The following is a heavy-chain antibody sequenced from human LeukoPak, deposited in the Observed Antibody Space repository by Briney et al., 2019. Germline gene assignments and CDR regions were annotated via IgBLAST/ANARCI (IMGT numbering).Heavy chain of an antibody. D-gene: IGHD4-17*01. CDR1: GGTFSSYA. V-gene: IGHV1-69*13. CDR2: IIPIFGTA. Sequence: SVRVSCKASGGTFSSYAISWVRQAPGQGLEWMGGIIPIFGTANYAQKFQGRVTITADESTSTAYMELSSLRSEDTAVYYCASGVHDYGDYVFDYWGQGTLVTVSS. J-gene: IGHJ4*02. CDR3: ASGVHDYGDYVFDY.